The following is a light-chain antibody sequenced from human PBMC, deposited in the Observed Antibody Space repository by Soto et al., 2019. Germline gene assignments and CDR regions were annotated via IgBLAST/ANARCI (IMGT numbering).Light chain of an antibody. Sequence: QSALTQPASVSGSPGQSIAIPCIGTSSDVGSSNLVSWYQQQPGKAPKLIIYEGTKRPSGVSNRFSGSKSGYTASLTISRLQAEDEADYYCCSYVRSAPVVFGGGTKLTVL. V-gene: IGLV2-23*01. CDR1: SSDVGSSNL. CDR2: EGT. J-gene: IGLJ2*01. CDR3: CSYVRSAPVV.